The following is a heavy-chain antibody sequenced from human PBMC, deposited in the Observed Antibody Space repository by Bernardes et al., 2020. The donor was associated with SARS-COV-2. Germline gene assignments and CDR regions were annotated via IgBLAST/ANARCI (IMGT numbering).Heavy chain of an antibody. CDR2: NFYTGST. CDR1: GGSISSYY. V-gene: IGHV4-59*08. J-gene: IGHJ5*02. D-gene: IGHD3-10*01. Sequence: SETLSLTCTVSGGSISSYYWSWIRQPPGKGLEWIGYNFYTGSTNYNPSLKSRVTISVDTSKNQFSLKLSSVTAADTAVYYCARHFRGWSFDRNWFDPWGQGTLVTVSS. CDR3: ARHFRGWSFDRNWFDP.